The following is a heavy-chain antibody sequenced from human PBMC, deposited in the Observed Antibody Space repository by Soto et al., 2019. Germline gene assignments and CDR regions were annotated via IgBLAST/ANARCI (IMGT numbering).Heavy chain of an antibody. V-gene: IGHV4-31*03. Sequence: QVQLQESGPGLVKPSQTLSLTCTVSGGSISSGGYYWSWIRQHPGKGLEWIGYIYYSGSTYYNPSLQSRFTISVHTSKIHCSLKLSSATTADTPVYYGVREKNDSGDGSFDYSGEGTLVTVSS. J-gene: IGHJ4*02. CDR1: GGSISSGGYY. CDR3: VREKNDSGDGSFDY. D-gene: IGHD4-17*01. CDR2: IYYSGST.